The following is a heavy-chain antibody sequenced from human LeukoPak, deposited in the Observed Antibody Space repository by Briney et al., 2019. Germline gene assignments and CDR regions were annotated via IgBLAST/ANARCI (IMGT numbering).Heavy chain of an antibody. CDR2: IYYSGST. V-gene: IGHV4-59*08. CDR1: GGSISSYY. Sequence: SETLSLTCTVSGGSISSYYWSWIRQPPGKGLEWIGYIYYSGSTNYNPSLKSRVTISVDTSKSQFSLELNSVIAADTAVYYCARQVATKGEWAFDIWGQGTLVTVSS. D-gene: IGHD5-12*01. J-gene: IGHJ3*02. CDR3: ARQVATKGEWAFDI.